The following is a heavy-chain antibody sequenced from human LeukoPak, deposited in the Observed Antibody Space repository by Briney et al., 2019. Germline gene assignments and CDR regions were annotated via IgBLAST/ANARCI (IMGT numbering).Heavy chain of an antibody. CDR3: ARSLFRFLEWSYRSYYYYYMDV. D-gene: IGHD3-3*01. CDR2: IIPIFGTV. CDR1: GYTFTGYY. J-gene: IGHJ6*03. Sequence: GASVKVSCKASGYTFTGYYIHWVRQAPGQGLEWMGGIIPIFGTVNYAQKFQGRVMITADKSTSTAYMELSSLRSEDTAVYFCARSLFRFLEWSYRSYYYYYMDVWGKGTTVTVSS. V-gene: IGHV1-69*06.